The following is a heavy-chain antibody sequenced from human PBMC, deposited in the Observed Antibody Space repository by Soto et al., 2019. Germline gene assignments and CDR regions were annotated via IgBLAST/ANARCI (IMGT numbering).Heavy chain of an antibody. Sequence: EVQLVESGGGLVQPGGSLRLSCAASGFTFSSYEMNWVRQAPGKGLEWVSYISSSGSTIYYADSVKGRFTISRDNAKNSLYLQMNSLRAEDTAVYYCARDRVLRTIFGVVIGGGYYYYGMDVWGQGTTVTVSS. CDR1: GFTFSSYE. CDR3: ARDRVLRTIFGVVIGGGYYYYGMDV. CDR2: ISSSGSTI. V-gene: IGHV3-48*03. J-gene: IGHJ6*02. D-gene: IGHD3-3*01.